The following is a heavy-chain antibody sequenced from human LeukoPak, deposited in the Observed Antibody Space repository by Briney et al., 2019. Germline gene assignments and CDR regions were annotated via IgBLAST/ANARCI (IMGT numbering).Heavy chain of an antibody. CDR1: GGAISYYY. D-gene: IGHD5-24*01. CDR3: ARDRLQHQS. Sequence: SETLSLTCTVSGGAISYYYWNWIRQPPGKGLEWIGYIYYTGNTNYNPSLKSRVAISVDTSKHQFSLTLNSTTAANAAVHYCARDRLQHQSWGQGTLVTVSS. V-gene: IGHV4-59*01. J-gene: IGHJ5*02. CDR2: IYYTGNT.